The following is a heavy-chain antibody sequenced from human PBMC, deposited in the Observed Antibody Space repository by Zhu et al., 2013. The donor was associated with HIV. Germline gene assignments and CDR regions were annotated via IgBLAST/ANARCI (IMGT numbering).Heavy chain of an antibody. Sequence: QVQLQESGPGLVKPSQTLSLTCNVSGGSISSGDYYWSWIRQPPGKGLEWIGYIYNSGITYYNPSLKSRLTISVDTSKNQFSLKLSSVIAADTAVYSCATYSGSNRYDVFDIWGQGTMVTVSS. V-gene: IGHV4-30-4*01. J-gene: IGHJ3*02. D-gene: IGHD1-26*01. CDR2: IYNSGIT. CDR3: ATYSGSNRYDVFDI. CDR1: GGSISSGDYY.